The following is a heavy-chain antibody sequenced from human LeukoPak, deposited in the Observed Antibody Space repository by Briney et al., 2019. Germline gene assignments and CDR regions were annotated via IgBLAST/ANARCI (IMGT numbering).Heavy chain of an antibody. J-gene: IGHJ2*01. CDR1: GGSISSYY. D-gene: IGHD3-10*01. Sequence: SETLSLTCTVSGGSISSYYWSWIRQPPGKGLEWIGYIYYSGSTNYNPSLKSRVTISVDTSKNQFSPKLNSVTAADTAVFYCVRGGQIRITMVRGDNWYFDLWGRGTLVTVSS. CDR2: IYYSGST. CDR3: VRGGQIRITMVRGDNWYFDL. V-gene: IGHV4-59*12.